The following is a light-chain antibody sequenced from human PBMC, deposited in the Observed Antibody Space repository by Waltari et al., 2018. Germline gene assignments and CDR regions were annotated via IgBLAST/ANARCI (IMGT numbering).Light chain of an antibody. CDR1: ASNIGGNL. CDR3: ASWDDSLNGHWV. CDR2: RSD. Sequence: QSVLTQPPSASGTPGQSVTISCSGGASNIGGNLVNWYQQLPGKAPKLLIYRSDLRPSGVPDRSAGSKSGTSASLAISGLQSEDEADDFCASWDDSLNGHWVFGGGTKVTVL. V-gene: IGLV1-44*01. J-gene: IGLJ3*02.